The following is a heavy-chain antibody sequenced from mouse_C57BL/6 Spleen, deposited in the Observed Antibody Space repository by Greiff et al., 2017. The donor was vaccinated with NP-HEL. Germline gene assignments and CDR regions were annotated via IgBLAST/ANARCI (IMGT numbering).Heavy chain of an antibody. CDR2: IYPGDGDT. D-gene: IGHD3-3*01. J-gene: IGHJ2*01. V-gene: IGHV1-82*01. CDR3: AVRGTGGYFDY. CDR1: GYAFSSSW. Sequence: VQLQQSGPELVKPGASVKISCKASGYAFSSSWMNWVKQRPGKGLEWIGRIYPGDGDTNYNGTFKGKATLTADKSSSTAYMQLRSLTSEDSAVYFCAVRGTGGYFDYWGQGTTLTVSS.